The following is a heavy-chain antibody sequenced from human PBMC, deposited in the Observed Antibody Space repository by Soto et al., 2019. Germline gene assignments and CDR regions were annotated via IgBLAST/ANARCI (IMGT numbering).Heavy chain of an antibody. CDR2: IKQDGSEK. CDR3: ARFYYDSSGYLPSPYYYYYGMDV. V-gene: IGHV3-7*04. Sequence: PGGSLRLSCAASGFTFSSYWMSWVRQAPGKGLEWVANIKQDGSEKYYVDSVKGRFTISRDNAKNSPYLQMNSLRAEDTAVYYCARFYYDSSGYLPSPYYYYYGMDVWGQGTTVTVSS. CDR1: GFTFSSYW. J-gene: IGHJ6*02. D-gene: IGHD3-22*01.